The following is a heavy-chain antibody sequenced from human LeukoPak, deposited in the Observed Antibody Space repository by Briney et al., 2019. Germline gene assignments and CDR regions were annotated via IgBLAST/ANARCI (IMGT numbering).Heavy chain of an antibody. CDR2: ISGSGGST. Sequence: PGGSLRLSCAASGFTFSSYAMSWVRQAPGKGLEWVSAISGSGGSTYYADSVKGRFTISRDNSKNTVYLQVNGLRAKDTAVYYCAKEGGAAAVAGLFDYWGQGTLVTVSS. D-gene: IGHD6-19*01. CDR1: GFTFSSYA. V-gene: IGHV3-23*01. CDR3: AKEGGAAAVAGLFDY. J-gene: IGHJ4*02.